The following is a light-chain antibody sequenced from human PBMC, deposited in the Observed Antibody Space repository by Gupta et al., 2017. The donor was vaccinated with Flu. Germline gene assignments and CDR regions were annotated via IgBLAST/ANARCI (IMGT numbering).Light chain of an antibody. Sequence: PATLSVSPGERATLSCRASQSIRTKLVWYQQKPGQPIRLLIYDVSTRATGISARFSGSGXGTXFSLTIXSLQSEDFAVYYCQQFDKWPATFGXGTKVEVK. V-gene: IGKV3-15*01. CDR3: QQFDKWPAT. CDR2: DVS. CDR1: QSIRTK. J-gene: IGKJ1*01.